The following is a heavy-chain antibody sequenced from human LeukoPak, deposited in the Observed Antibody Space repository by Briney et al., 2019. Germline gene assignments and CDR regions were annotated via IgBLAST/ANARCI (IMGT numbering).Heavy chain of an antibody. J-gene: IGHJ5*02. Sequence: SETLSLTCTVSGGSISSYYWSWIRQPAGEGLEWIGRIYTSGSTNYNPSLKSRVTMSVDTSKNQFSLKLSSVTAADTAVYYCARDRYGSGASNWFDPWGQGTLVTVSS. CDR3: ARDRYGSGASNWFDP. CDR1: GGSISSYY. D-gene: IGHD3-10*01. V-gene: IGHV4-4*07. CDR2: IYTSGST.